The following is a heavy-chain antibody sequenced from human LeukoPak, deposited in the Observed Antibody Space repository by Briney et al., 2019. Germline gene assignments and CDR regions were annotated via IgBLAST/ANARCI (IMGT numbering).Heavy chain of an antibody. D-gene: IGHD3-3*01. V-gene: IGHV3-21*01. Sequence: GGSLRLSCAASGFTFSSYTMNWVRQAPGKGLEWVSSISSSSYIYYADSVKGRFTISRDNARNSLYLQMNSLRAEDTAVYYCADGGVADAFDIWGQGTMVTVSS. CDR2: ISSSSYI. J-gene: IGHJ3*02. CDR3: ADGGVADAFDI. CDR1: GFTFSSYT.